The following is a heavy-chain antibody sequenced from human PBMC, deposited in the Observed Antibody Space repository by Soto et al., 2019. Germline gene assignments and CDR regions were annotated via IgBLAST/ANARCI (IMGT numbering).Heavy chain of an antibody. CDR1: GFPFSSYW. CDR3: AREDYRRFTGYYTDY. CDR2: ISGDGVTT. D-gene: IGHD3-9*01. J-gene: IGHJ4*01. V-gene: IGHV3-74*01. Sequence: EVQLVESGGDLVQRGGSLRLSCAASGFPFSSYWMHWVRHTPGKGLEWVARISGDGVTTYYADSVTGRFTVSRDNAKNTLSLQISGLRAEDTASYYCAREDYRRFTGYYTDYWGQGTLVSVSS.